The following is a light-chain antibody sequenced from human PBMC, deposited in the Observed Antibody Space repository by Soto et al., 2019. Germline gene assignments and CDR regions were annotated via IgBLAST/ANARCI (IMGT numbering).Light chain of an antibody. CDR2: EVS. J-gene: IGLJ2*01. V-gene: IGLV2-8*01. CDR3: SSYADSVL. Sequence: QSVLTQPPSASGSPGQSVTISCTGTSSDVGGYNYVSWYQHRPGKAPKLMIYEVSKRPSGVPYRFSGSKSGNTASLTVSGLQAEDEADYYCSSYADSVLFGGGTKVTVL. CDR1: SSDVGGYNY.